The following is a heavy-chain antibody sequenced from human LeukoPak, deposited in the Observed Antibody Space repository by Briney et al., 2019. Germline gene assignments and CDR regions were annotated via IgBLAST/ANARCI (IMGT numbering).Heavy chain of an antibody. CDR2: INPNTGGT. V-gene: IGHV1-2*02. CDR3: ARDRPIDY. Sequence: ASVTVSFKASGYTFTGYYIHWVRQAPGQGLEWMGWINPNTGGTNYEQKFQGRVTMTRDTSISTAYMELSSLKSDDTAVYYCARDRPIDYWGQGTLVTVSS. J-gene: IGHJ4*02. CDR1: GYTFTGYY.